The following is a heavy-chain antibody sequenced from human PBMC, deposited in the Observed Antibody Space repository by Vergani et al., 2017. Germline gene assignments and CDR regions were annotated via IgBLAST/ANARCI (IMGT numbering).Heavy chain of an antibody. D-gene: IGHD1-1*01. J-gene: IGHJ6*03. CDR3: AKMCNWDDSYFYCMDV. CDR2: IFTGGTT. V-gene: IGHV3-53*02. Sequence: EVQLVETGGGLIQPGGSLRLSCVVSGFSVSNNYMSWVRHRPGKGLEWVSFIFTGGTTYYEDSVKGRFTISRDNSKNTVHLQMYSLTAEDTAVYYCAKMCNWDDSYFYCMDVWGKGTTVTVSS. CDR1: GFSVSNNY.